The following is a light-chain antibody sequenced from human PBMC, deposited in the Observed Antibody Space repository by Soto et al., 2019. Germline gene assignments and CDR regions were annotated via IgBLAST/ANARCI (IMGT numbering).Light chain of an antibody. V-gene: IGLV1-51*01. CDR3: GTWDGSLRAGGV. Sequence: QSVLTQPPSVSAAPGQKVTISCSGSSSNIGNNYVSWYQQLPGTAPKLLIYDNNKRPSGIPDRFSGSKSGTSATLGITGRQTGDEADYDCGTWDGSLRAGGVVGGGTKLTVL. J-gene: IGLJ2*01. CDR2: DNN. CDR1: SSNIGNNY.